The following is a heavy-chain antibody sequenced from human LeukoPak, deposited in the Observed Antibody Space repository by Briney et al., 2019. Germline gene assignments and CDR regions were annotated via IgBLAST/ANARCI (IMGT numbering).Heavy chain of an antibody. CDR2: INHSGST. Sequence: SETLSLTCAVYGGSFSGYYWTWIRQPTGKGLEWIGEINHSGSTNYNPSLKSRVTISVDTSKNQFSLKLSSVTAADTAVYYCARGQPTYSSSWYANYWGQGTLVTVSS. J-gene: IGHJ4*02. D-gene: IGHD6-13*01. V-gene: IGHV4-34*01. CDR1: GGSFSGYY. CDR3: ARGQPTYSSSWYANY.